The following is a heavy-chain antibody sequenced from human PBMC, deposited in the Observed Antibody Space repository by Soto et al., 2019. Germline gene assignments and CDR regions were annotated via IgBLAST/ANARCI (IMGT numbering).Heavy chain of an antibody. V-gene: IGHV3-48*02. CDR1: GFTFSNYG. J-gene: IGHJ4*02. D-gene: IGHD3-22*01. Sequence: PGGSLRLSCAASGFTFSNYGMHWVRQAPGKGLEWVSYISSSSSTIYYADSVKGRFTISRDNAKNSLYLQMNSLRDEDTAVYYCARDSSGYSRYWGQGTLVTVSS. CDR2: ISSSSSTI. CDR3: ARDSSGYSRY.